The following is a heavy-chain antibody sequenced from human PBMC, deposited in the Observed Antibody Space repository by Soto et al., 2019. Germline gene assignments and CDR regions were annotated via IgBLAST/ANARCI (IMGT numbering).Heavy chain of an antibody. CDR3: SKDRGDYGDYS. V-gene: IGHV3-23*01. Sequence: EVQLLESGGGLVQPGGSLRLSCAASGLTFSNYAMSWVRQAPGKGLEWVSAINGGGDTTYYADSVKGRFTISRDNSKNTLYFQMNSLRAEDTAVYYCSKDRGDYGDYSWGQGTLVTVSS. D-gene: IGHD4-17*01. J-gene: IGHJ4*02. CDR1: GLTFSNYA. CDR2: INGGGDTT.